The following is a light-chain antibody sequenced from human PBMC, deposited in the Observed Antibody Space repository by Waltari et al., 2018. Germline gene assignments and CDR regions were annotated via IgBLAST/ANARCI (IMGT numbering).Light chain of an antibody. J-gene: IGLJ3*02. CDR1: DSNIGDNV. V-gene: IGLV1-44*01. CDR3: ATWDDGLGGVWV. Sequence: QSVLTQPPSASATPGHRVIISCSGSDSNIGDNVVNWYQQLPGTAPKLLSYRNDVPPSGVPDRFSASKSGTAASLAISGLQSEDEADYYCATWDDGLGGVWVFGGGTKVTVL. CDR2: RND.